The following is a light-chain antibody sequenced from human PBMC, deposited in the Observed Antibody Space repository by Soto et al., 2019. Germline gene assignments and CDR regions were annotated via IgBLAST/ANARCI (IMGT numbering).Light chain of an antibody. Sequence: QSALTQPASVSGSPGQSITISCTGTSSDVGGYNYVSWYQQHSGKAPKLMIYDVSNRPSGVSNRFSGSKSGNTASLTISGLQAEDEADYYCSSYTSSSTDVVFGGGTKLTVL. CDR3: SSYTSSSTDVV. J-gene: IGLJ2*01. CDR1: SSDVGGYNY. CDR2: DVS. V-gene: IGLV2-14*01.